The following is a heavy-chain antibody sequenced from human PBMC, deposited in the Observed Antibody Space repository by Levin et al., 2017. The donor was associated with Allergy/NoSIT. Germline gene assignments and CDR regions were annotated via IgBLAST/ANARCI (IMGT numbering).Heavy chain of an antibody. Sequence: GGSLRLSCAASGFTFSSYGMHWVRQAPGKGLEWVAVIWYDGSNKYYADSVKGRFTISRDNSKNTLYLQMNSLRAEDTAVYYCARDKGYGDPNYYYYDYGMDGWGQGTTVTVSS. CDR1: GFTFSSYG. CDR2: IWYDGSNK. D-gene: IGHD4-17*01. CDR3: ARDKGYGDPNYYYYDYGMDG. V-gene: IGHV3-33*01. J-gene: IGHJ6*02.